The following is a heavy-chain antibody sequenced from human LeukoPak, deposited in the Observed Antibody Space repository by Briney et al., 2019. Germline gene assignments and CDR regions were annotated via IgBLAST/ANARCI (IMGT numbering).Heavy chain of an antibody. D-gene: IGHD7-27*01. Sequence: GGSLSLSCAAAGFSVSTNYMSWVRQAPGKGLEWVSALYSGGSIWHADSVKGRFTISRDNSRNTLYLQMNSLRAEDTAVYFCARDLGSPLTGAQYFQNWGQGTLVTVSS. V-gene: IGHV3-66*01. CDR1: GFSVSTNY. CDR2: LYSGGSI. J-gene: IGHJ1*01. CDR3: ARDLGSPLTGAQYFQN.